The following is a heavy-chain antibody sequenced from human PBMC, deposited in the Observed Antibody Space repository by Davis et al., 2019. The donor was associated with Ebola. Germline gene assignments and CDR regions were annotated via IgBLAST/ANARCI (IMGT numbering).Heavy chain of an antibody. D-gene: IGHD6-13*01. CDR3: AKDSSSWYKGFDP. CDR2: IKQDGSEK. Sequence: GESLKISCAASGFTFSSYWMSWVRQAPGKGLEWVANIKQDGSEKYYVDSVKGRFTISRDNAKNSLYLQMNSLRAEDTAVYYCAKDSSSWYKGFDPWGQGTLVSVSS. CDR1: GFTFSSYW. J-gene: IGHJ5*02. V-gene: IGHV3-7*03.